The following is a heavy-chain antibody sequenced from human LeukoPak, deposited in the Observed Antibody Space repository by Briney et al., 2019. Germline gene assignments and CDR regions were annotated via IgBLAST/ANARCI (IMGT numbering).Heavy chain of an antibody. CDR3: ARQDSSWTGY. V-gene: IGHV5-10-1*01. J-gene: IGHJ4*02. CDR1: GYIFTSFW. CDR2: IDPSDSYT. Sequence: GESLKISCKGSGYIFTSFWISWVRQMPGKGLEWMGRIDPSDSYTNYSPSFQGHVTISADKSISTAYLQWSSLKASDTAMYYCARQDSSWTGYWGQGTLVTVSS. D-gene: IGHD6-13*01.